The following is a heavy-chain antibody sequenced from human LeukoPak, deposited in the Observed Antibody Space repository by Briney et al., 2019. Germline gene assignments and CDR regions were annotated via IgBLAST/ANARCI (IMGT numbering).Heavy chain of an antibody. D-gene: IGHD3-3*01. V-gene: IGHV3-30*04. CDR2: ISYDGSNK. CDR1: GFTFSSYA. Sequence: GGSLRLSCAASGFTFSSYAMHWVRQAPGKGLEWVAVISYDGSNKYYADSVKGRFTISRDNSENTLYLQMNSLRAEDTAVYYCARDSGITIFGVVIFWGQGTLVTVSS. CDR3: ARDSGITIFGVVIF. J-gene: IGHJ4*02.